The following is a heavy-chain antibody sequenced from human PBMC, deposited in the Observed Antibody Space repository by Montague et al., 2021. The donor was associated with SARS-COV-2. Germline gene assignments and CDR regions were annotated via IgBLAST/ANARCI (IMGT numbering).Heavy chain of an antibody. CDR1: GGSIRNYY. CDR3: ARNPGEYYGMDV. Sequence: SETLSLTCNVPGGSIRNYYWSWIRQPAGKGLEWIGRIYSSGSINYNPSLKTPITLSVDTSKNQLSLRLNSVTAADTAVYYCARNPGEYYGMDVWGQGTTVTVSS. V-gene: IGHV4-4*07. D-gene: IGHD3-16*01. J-gene: IGHJ6*02. CDR2: IYSSGSI.